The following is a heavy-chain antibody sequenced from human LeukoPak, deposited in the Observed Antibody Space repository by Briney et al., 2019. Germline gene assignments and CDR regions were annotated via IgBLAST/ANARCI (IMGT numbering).Heavy chain of an antibody. J-gene: IGHJ4*02. CDR2: TDYRGYT. CDR1: GGSINGYY. Sequence: SETLSLTCTVSGGSINGYYWTWIRQPPGRGLEWISYTDYRGYTNYNTPLQRRVAVSIDTPKSQLSLRLTSVTTADTAVYYCARGGPAPRPDTGYYLYWGQGSLVTVSS. V-gene: IGHV4-59*12. CDR3: ARGGPAPRPDTGYYLY. D-gene: IGHD3-9*01.